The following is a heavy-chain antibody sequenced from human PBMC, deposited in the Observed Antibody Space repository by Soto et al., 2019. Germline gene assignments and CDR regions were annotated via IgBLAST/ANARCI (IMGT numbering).Heavy chain of an antibody. CDR3: ARAPDDYGDVYYFDY. Sequence: PSETLSLTCTVSGGSISSYYWSWIRQPPGKGLEWIGYIYYSGSTNYNPSLKSRVTISVDTSKNQFSLKLSSVTAADTAVYYCARAPDDYGDVYYFDYWGQGTLVTVSS. V-gene: IGHV4-59*08. J-gene: IGHJ4*02. D-gene: IGHD4-17*01. CDR2: IYYSGST. CDR1: GGSISSYY.